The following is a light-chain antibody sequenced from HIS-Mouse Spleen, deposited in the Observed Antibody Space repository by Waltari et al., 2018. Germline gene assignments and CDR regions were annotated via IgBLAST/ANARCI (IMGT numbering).Light chain of an antibody. CDR2: KAS. CDR1: QSISSW. CDR3: QQYRT. V-gene: IGKV1-5*03. Sequence: DIQMTQSPSTLSASVGDRVTITCRASQSISSWLAWYQQQPGKAPKLLIYKASSLESGVPSRFSGSGSGTEFTLTISSLQPDDCATYYCQQYRTFGQGTKVEIK. J-gene: IGKJ1*01.